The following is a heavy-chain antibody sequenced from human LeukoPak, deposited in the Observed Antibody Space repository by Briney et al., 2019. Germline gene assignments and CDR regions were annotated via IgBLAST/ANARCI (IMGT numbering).Heavy chain of an antibody. J-gene: IGHJ4*02. D-gene: IGHD4-17*01. CDR3: ARGTTVTTFDY. CDR1: GGSISSGGYY. CDR2: IYYSGST. V-gene: IGHV4-31*03. Sequence: PSQTLSLTCTVSGGSISSGGYYWSWIRQHPGKGLEWIGYIYYSGSTYYNPPLKSRVTISVDTSKNRFSLKLSSVTAADTAVYYCARGTTVTTFDYWGQGTLVTVSS.